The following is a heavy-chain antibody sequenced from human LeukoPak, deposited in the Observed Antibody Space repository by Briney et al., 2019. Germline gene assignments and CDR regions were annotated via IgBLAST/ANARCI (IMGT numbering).Heavy chain of an antibody. CDR2: INPNSGGT. V-gene: IGHV1-2*04. Sequence: ASVKVSCKASEYTFTGYYMHWVRQAPGQGLEWMGWINPNSGGTNYAQKFQGWVTMTRDTSISTAYMELSRLRSDDTAVYYCARSGPYSSGGDPFDYWGQGTLVTVSS. CDR3: ARSGPYSSGGDPFDY. J-gene: IGHJ4*02. D-gene: IGHD6-19*01. CDR1: EYTFTGYY.